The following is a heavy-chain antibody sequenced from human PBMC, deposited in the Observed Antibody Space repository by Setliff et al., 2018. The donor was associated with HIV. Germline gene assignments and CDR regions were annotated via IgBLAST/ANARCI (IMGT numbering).Heavy chain of an antibody. CDR2: VNNDGTDT. CDR1: GFTFNSYW. V-gene: IGHV3-74*01. D-gene: IGHD6-13*01. CDR3: AKGRYSSSWYYFDY. Sequence: GGSLRLSCVASGFTFNSYWMYWVRQAPGKGLVCVSRVNNDGTDTIYADSGKGRFTISRDNATNSLYLQMNSLRAEDMALYYCAKGRYSSSWYYFDYWGQGTLVTVSS. J-gene: IGHJ4*02.